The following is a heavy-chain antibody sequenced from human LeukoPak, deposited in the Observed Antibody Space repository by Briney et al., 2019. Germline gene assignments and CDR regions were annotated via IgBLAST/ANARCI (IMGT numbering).Heavy chain of an antibody. D-gene: IGHD4-11*01. V-gene: IGHV3-23*01. CDR1: GFTFSSYW. Sequence: GGSLRLSCAASGFTFSSYWMSWVRQAPGKGLEWVSAISGRNGNTYYADAVKGRFTISRDNSANMLYLQMNSLRAEDTAVYYCAQNPTVAWGQGTLVTVSS. CDR3: AQNPTVA. CDR2: ISGRNGNT. J-gene: IGHJ5*02.